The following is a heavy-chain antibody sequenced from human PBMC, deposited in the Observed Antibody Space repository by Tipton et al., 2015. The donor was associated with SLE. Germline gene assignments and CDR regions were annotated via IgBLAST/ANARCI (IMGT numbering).Heavy chain of an antibody. V-gene: IGHV3-48*03. Sequence: SLRLSCAASGFTFSSYEMNWVRQAPGKGLEWVSYISSSGSTIYYADSVKGRFTISRDNSKNTLYLQMNSLRAEDTAVYYCAREEVFLDAFDIWGQGTMVTVSS. D-gene: IGHD1-14*01. CDR1: GFTFSSYE. CDR3: AREEVFLDAFDI. CDR2: ISSSGSTI. J-gene: IGHJ3*02.